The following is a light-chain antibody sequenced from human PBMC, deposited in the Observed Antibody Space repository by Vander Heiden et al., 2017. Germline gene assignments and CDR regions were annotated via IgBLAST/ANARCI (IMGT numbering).Light chain of an antibody. CDR3: AAWEDSLNGPV. CDR1: SSNIGGNT. J-gene: IGLJ3*02. V-gene: IGLV1-44*01. CDR2: NNN. Sequence: QSVLTHPPSASGTPGQRVTIPCSGNSSNIGGNTVNWYQQLPGAAPNLLMSNNNQRPSGVPDRFSGSKSGTSASLAISGLQSDDEADYYCAAWEDSLNGPVFGGGTKLTVL.